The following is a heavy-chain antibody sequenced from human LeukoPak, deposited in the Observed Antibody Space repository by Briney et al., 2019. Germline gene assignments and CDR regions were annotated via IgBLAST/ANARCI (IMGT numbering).Heavy chain of an antibody. CDR3: ARVSSGWYDAFDI. CDR2: IHYSGST. J-gene: IGHJ3*02. CDR1: GGSIGSYY. Sequence: SETLSLTCTVSGGSIGSYYWNWIRQAPGKGLEWIGYIHYSGSTNHNSSLKSRVTISVDTSKNQYSLRLSSVTAADTAVYYCARVSSGWYDAFDIWGQGTMVTVSS. D-gene: IGHD6-19*01. V-gene: IGHV4-59*01.